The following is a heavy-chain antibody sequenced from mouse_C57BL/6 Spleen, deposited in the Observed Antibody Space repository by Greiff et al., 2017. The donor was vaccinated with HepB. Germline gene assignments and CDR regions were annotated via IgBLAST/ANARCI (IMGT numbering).Heavy chain of an antibody. CDR3: TRDGDVAGFAY. J-gene: IGHJ3*01. CDR1: GFTFSSYA. Sequence: DVKLVESGAGLVKPGGSLKLSCAASGFTFSSYAMSWVRQTPEKRLEWVAYISSGGDYIYYADTVKGRFTISRDNARNTLYLQMSSIKSEDTTMYYWTRDGDVAGFAYWGQGTLVTVSA. V-gene: IGHV5-9-1*02. D-gene: IGHD2-3*01. CDR2: ISSGGDYI.